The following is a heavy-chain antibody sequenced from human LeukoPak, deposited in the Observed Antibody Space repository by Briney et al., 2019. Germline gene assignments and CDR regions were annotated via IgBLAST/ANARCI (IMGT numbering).Heavy chain of an antibody. CDR1: GFTFNSHD. Sequence: GGSLRLSCAASGFTFNSHDMHWVRQAPGKGLEWVAGISYDGRNKYYADSVKGRFTISRDNSKNTLNLQMNSLRTEDTAVYYCAKPRDIDSWAFDVWGQGTMVTVS. D-gene: IGHD2-15*01. CDR3: AKPRDIDSWAFDV. V-gene: IGHV3-30*18. CDR2: ISYDGRNK. J-gene: IGHJ3*01.